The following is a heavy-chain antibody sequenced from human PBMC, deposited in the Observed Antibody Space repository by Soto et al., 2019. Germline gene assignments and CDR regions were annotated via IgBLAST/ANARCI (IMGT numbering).Heavy chain of an antibody. CDR2: ISYDGSKK. CDR1: GFTFSSHA. CDR3: VRDRVVAGIGEVDY. J-gene: IGHJ4*02. D-gene: IGHD6-19*01. V-gene: IGHV3-30-3*01. Sequence: QVQLEESGGGVVQPGRSLRLSCAASGFTFSSHAMHWVRQAPGKGLEWVAVISYDGSKKYYADSVKGRFTISRDNSKKTLHLQMDSLRPEDTAVYHCVRDRVVAGIGEVDYWGQGTLVTVSS.